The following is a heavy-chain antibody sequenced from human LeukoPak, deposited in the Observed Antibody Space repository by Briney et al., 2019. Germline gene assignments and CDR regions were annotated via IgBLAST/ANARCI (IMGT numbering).Heavy chain of an antibody. J-gene: IGHJ2*01. CDR3: AKDVRGYWYFDL. V-gene: IGHV3-23*01. CDR1: GFTFSTYA. CDR2: IIGSGGTT. Sequence: QAGGSLRLSCVASGFTFSTYAMSWVRQAPGKGLECVSSIIGSGGTTYYADSVRGRFTISRDNSKNTLYLQMSSLRAEDTAVYYCAKDVRGYWYFDLWGRGTLVTVSS.